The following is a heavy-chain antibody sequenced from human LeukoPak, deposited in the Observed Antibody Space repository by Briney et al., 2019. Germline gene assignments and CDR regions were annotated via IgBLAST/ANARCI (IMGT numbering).Heavy chain of an antibody. D-gene: IGHD2-15*01. J-gene: IGHJ6*03. CDR2: FDPKVGKT. CDR3: ATRYCSGGSCPNYYYYYINV. Sequence: ASVKVSCKVSGYTLTELSMHWVRQAPGKGLEWMGGFDPKVGKTIYAQKFQGRVTMTEDTSTDTAYMELSSLRSEDTAVYYCATRYCSGGSCPNYYYYYINVWGKGTTVTISS. CDR1: GYTLTELS. V-gene: IGHV1-24*01.